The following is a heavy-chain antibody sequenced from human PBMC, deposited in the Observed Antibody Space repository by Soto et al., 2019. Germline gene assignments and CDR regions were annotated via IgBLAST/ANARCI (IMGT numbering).Heavy chain of an antibody. J-gene: IGHJ5*02. D-gene: IGHD1-1*01. CDR1: GFPFSTYA. Sequence: GSLRLSCAASGFPFSTYAMSWVRQAPGKGLEWVSSISGRGSDVYYADSVKGRFIVSRDNSKSTLFVQLNSLRADDTAVYYCAAAPVNKNNWPAWGQGTLVTVSS. CDR2: ISGRGSDV. CDR3: AAAPVNKNNWPA. V-gene: IGHV3-23*01.